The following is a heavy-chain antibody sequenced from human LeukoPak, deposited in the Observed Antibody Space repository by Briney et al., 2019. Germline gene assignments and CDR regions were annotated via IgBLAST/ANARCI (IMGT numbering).Heavy chain of an antibody. V-gene: IGHV1-69*13. J-gene: IGHJ4*02. CDR1: GGTLNSYD. CDR3: ARAQTAARGWFDY. CDR2: ISPIFGTS. Sequence: GASVKVSCKASGGTLNSYDITWVRQAPGQGLEWMGGISPIFGTSNYAQKFQGRVTITADESTSTVYMQLSSLRSEDTAVYFCARAQTAARGWFDYWGQGTLVTVSS. D-gene: IGHD6-13*01.